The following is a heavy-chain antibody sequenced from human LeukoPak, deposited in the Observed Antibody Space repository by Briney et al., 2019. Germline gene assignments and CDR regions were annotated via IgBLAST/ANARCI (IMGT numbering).Heavy chain of an antibody. V-gene: IGHV3-30-3*01. D-gene: IGHD6-19*01. CDR1: GFIFSSFA. CDR2: ISNDGGHK. CDR3: AKGDSSGWFYYFQY. Sequence: GGSLRLSCTASGFIFSSFAMHWVRQAPGKGLEWVAVISNDGGHKHYTDSVKGRLTVSRDNSRNTLYLQMNSLRGEDAAVYFCAKGDSSGWFYYFQYWGQGTLVTVSS. J-gene: IGHJ4*02.